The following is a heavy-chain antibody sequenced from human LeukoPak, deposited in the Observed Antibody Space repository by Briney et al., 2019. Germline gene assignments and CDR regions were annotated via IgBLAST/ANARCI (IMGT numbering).Heavy chain of an antibody. CDR2: IIPILGIA. J-gene: IGHJ6*02. Sequence: SVKVSCKASGGTFSSYAISWVRQAPGQGLEWMGRIIPILGIANYAQKFQGRVTITADKSTSTAYMELSSLRSEDTAVYYCARNGGPYYYYGMGVWGQGTTVTVSS. D-gene: IGHD2-8*01. CDR1: GGTFSSYA. V-gene: IGHV1-69*04. CDR3: ARNGGPYYYYGMGV.